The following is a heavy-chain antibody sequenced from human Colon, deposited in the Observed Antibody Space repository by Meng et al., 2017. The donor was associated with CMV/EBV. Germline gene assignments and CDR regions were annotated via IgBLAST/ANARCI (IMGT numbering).Heavy chain of an antibody. CDR1: GFPFATFD. Sequence: GESLKISCVASGFPFATFDMSWVRQAPGKGLEWISVIRGSDDTSYYPDSVKGRFTISRDNAKNSLFLQLDSLRPEDTAVYFCARDIGWGHSDYWGQGTLVTVSS. D-gene: IGHD7-27*01. J-gene: IGHJ4*02. V-gene: IGHV3-23*01. CDR2: IRGSDDTS. CDR3: ARDIGWGHSDY.